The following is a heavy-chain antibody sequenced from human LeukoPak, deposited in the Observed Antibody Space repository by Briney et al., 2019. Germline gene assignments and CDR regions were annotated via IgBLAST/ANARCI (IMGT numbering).Heavy chain of an antibody. V-gene: IGHV4-4*07. J-gene: IGHJ6*03. D-gene: IGHD2-2*01. CDR2: IYTSGIT. CDR3: ARDARRYCSSTSCPHYYYYMDV. Sequence: TSETLSLTCTVSGGSISSYFWSWIRQPAGKGLQWIGRIYTSGITHYNPSLKSRVTMSVDTSKNQFSLKLSSVTAADTAVYYCARDARRYCSSTSCPHYYYYMDVWGKGTTVTISS. CDR1: GGSISSYF.